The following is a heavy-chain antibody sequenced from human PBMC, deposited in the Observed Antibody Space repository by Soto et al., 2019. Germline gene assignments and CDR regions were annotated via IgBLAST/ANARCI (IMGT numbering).Heavy chain of an antibody. CDR1: GYTFTSYA. Sequence: ASVKVSCKASGYTFTSYAMHWLRQAPGQRLEWMGWINAGNGNTKYSQKFQGRVTITRDTSASTAYMELSSLRSEDTAVYYCAREQCSGGSCYYEASWFDPWGQGTLVTVSS. CDR2: INAGNGNT. V-gene: IGHV1-3*01. D-gene: IGHD2-15*01. CDR3: AREQCSGGSCYYEASWFDP. J-gene: IGHJ5*02.